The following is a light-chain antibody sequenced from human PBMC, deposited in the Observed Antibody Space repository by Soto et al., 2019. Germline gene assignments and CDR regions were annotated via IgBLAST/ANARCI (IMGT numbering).Light chain of an antibody. Sequence: EIVLTQSPLSLPVTPGEPASISCRSSQNLLHSNGYNYLNWYLQKPGQSPQLLIYLGSNRASGVPDRFSSSGSGTDFTLTINRVEAEDVGLYFCAQGLATPFTFGGGTKVDIK. CDR3: AQGLATPFT. V-gene: IGKV2-28*01. CDR1: QNLLHSNGYNY. CDR2: LGS. J-gene: IGKJ4*01.